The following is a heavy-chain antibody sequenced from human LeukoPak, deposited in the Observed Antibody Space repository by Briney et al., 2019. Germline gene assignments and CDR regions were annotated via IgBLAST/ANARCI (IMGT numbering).Heavy chain of an antibody. CDR1: GGSFSGYY. Sequence: SETLSLTCAVYGGSFSGYYWSWIRQPPGKGLEWIGSIYHSGSTYYNPSLKSRVTISVDTSKNQFSLKLSSVTAADTAVYYCARDPSGSFTNWFDPWGQGTLVTVSS. CDR3: ARDPSGSFTNWFDP. J-gene: IGHJ5*02. D-gene: IGHD3-10*01. V-gene: IGHV4-34*01. CDR2: IYHSGST.